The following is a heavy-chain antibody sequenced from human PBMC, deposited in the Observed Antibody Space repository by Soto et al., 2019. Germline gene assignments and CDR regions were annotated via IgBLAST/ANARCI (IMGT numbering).Heavy chain of an antibody. CDR1: GFIFSNNG. J-gene: IGHJ4*02. V-gene: IGHV3-30*02. D-gene: IGHD2-8*02. Sequence: PGGFLRLSCFGSGFIFSNNGMHWVRQTPGKGLEWVAFMSYDGSDTFYADSVKGRFTISRDNSKNTLFLHMSNLRAEDTAMYYCTIVRVADSALDHWGQGTLVTVSS. CDR3: TIVRVADSALDH. CDR2: MSYDGSDT.